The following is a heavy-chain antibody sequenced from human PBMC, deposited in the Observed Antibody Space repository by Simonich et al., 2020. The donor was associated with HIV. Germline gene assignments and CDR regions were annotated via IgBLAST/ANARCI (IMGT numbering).Heavy chain of an antibody. Sequence: QVQLVQSGAEVKKPGASVKVSCKGSGYTLLELSMNWVRQAPGKGLEWVGSFDLEDGEIIYAQKFQGRVTMTEDTATDTAYMELSSLKSDDTAVYYCAIEQYALDIWGQGTMVTVSS. J-gene: IGHJ3*02. V-gene: IGHV1-24*01. CDR3: AIEQYALDI. CDR1: GYTLLELS. CDR2: FDLEDGEI.